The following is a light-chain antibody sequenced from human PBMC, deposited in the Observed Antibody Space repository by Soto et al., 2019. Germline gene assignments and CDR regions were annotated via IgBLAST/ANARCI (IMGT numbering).Light chain of an antibody. Sequence: DIRMTQSPSTLSASVGDRVTITCRASQSISSWLAWYQQKPGKAPKLLIYDASSLESGVPSRFSGSGSGTEFTLTISSLQPDDFAIYYCQQYNSYSLLTFGGGTKVDIK. CDR1: QSISSW. CDR2: DAS. V-gene: IGKV1-5*01. CDR3: QQYNSYSLLT. J-gene: IGKJ4*01.